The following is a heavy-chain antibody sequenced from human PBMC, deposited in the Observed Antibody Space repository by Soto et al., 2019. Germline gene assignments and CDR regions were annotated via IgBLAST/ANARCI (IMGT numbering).Heavy chain of an antibody. V-gene: IGHV4-34*01. CDR1: GGSFSGCY. D-gene: IGHD5-12*01. J-gene: IGHJ6*02. CDR2: INHSGST. Sequence: SETLSLTCAVYGGSFSGCYWSWIRQPPGKGLEWIGEINHSGSTNYNPSLKSRVTISVDTSKNQFSLKLSSVTAADTAVYYCARFPVWLYYYYGMDVWGQGTTVTVSS. CDR3: ARFPVWLYYYYGMDV.